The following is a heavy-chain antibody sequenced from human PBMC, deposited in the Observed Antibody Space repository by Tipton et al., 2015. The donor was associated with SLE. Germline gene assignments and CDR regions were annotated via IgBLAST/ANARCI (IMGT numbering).Heavy chain of an antibody. CDR2: IHSGGGT. CDR3: AKEGGSESHDGFDI. D-gene: IGHD3-10*01. J-gene: IGHJ3*02. CDR1: GGSMSGYY. V-gene: IGHV4-4*08. Sequence: TLSLTCAVSGGSMSGYYLSWIRQSPWKGLEWIGYIHSGGGTNYNPSFNSRVTISSDTSRNQFSLTLTPVTVADTAVYYCAKEGGSESHDGFDIWGQGTMVTVSS.